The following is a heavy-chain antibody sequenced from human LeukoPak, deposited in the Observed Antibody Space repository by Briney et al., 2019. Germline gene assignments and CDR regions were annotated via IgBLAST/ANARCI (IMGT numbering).Heavy chain of an antibody. V-gene: IGHV3-9*01. CDR2: ISWNSGSI. CDR1: GFTFDDYA. J-gene: IGHJ3*02. Sequence: PGGSLRLSCAASGFTFDDYAMHWVRQAPGKGLEWVSGISWNSGSIGYADSVKGRFTISRDNAKNSLYLQMNSLRAEDTGVYDCARGFYGLDTVLEADAFDIWGQGSLVTVSS. CDR3: ARGFYGLDTVLEADAFDI. D-gene: IGHD4-17*01.